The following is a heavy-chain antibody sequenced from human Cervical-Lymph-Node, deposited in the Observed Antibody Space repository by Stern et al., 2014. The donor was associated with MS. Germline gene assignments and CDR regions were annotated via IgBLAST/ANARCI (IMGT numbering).Heavy chain of an antibody. CDR1: GGSFGSSIYY. J-gene: IGHJ6*02. CDR2: IYFSGSS. V-gene: IGHV4-31*03. D-gene: IGHD4-11*01. Sequence: QVQLVESGPGLVKPSQTLSLTCSVSGGSFGSSIYYWNWLRQHPGQGLVGIGKIYFSGSSYYNPSLKSRLTISVDTSKNQFSLRLTSVTAADTAVYYCTRDYSNYPYYYGMDVWGQGTTVTVSS. CDR3: TRDYSNYPYYYGMDV.